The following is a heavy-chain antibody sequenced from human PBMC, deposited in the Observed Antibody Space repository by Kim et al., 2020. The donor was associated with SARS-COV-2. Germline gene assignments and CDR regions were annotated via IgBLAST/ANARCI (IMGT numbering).Heavy chain of an antibody. CDR2: INAGNGNT. Sequence: ASVKVSCKASGYTFTSYAMHWVRQAPGQRLEWMGWINAGNGNTKYSQKFQGRVTITRDTSASTAYMELSSLRSEDTAVYYCARESYDFWSGYTYYYYYYYMDVWGKGTTVTVSS. CDR3: ARESYDFWSGYTYYYYYYYMDV. CDR1: GYTFTSYA. D-gene: IGHD3-3*01. V-gene: IGHV1-3*01. J-gene: IGHJ6*03.